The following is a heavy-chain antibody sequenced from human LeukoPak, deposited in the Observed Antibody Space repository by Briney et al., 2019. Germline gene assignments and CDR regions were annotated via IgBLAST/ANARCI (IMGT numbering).Heavy chain of an antibody. CDR2: ISAYNGNS. J-gene: IGHJ4*02. CDR1: GYTFTDYF. V-gene: IGHV1-18*04. CDR3: ARVPGWYSGSYFDY. Sequence: ASVKVSCKASGYTFTDYFIYWVRQAPGQGLEWMGWISAYNGNSNYAQKLQGRVTMTTDTSTSTAYMELRSLRSDDTAVYYCARVPGWYSGSYFDYWGQGTLVTVSS. D-gene: IGHD1-26*01.